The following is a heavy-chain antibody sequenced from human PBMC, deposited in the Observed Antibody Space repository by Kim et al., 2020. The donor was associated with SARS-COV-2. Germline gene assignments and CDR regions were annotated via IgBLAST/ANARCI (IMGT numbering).Heavy chain of an antibody. J-gene: IGHJ4*02. CDR1: GGSISSNSYY. CDR2: IYYSGST. D-gene: IGHD2-2*01. Sequence: SETLSLTCTVSGGSISSNSYYWGWIRQPPGKGLEWIGSIYYSGSTYYNQSLKSRVTISVDTSKNQFSLKLSSVTAADTAVYYCARHSRIVVVPAAILAWGQGTLVTVSS. CDR3: ARHSRIVVVPAAILA. V-gene: IGHV4-39*01.